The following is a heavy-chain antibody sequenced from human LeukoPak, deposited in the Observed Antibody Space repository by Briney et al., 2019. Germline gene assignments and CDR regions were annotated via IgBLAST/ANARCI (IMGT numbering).Heavy chain of an antibody. Sequence: QPGRSLRLSCAASGFTFSSYGMHWVRQAPGKGLEWVAVIWYDGSNEYYADSVKGRFTIPRDNSKNTLYLQMNSLRAEDTAVYYCAREGSITMVRGVIMSFDYWGQGTLVTVSS. J-gene: IGHJ4*02. CDR1: GFTFSSYG. D-gene: IGHD3-10*01. CDR3: AREGSITMVRGVIMSFDY. CDR2: IWYDGSNE. V-gene: IGHV3-33*01.